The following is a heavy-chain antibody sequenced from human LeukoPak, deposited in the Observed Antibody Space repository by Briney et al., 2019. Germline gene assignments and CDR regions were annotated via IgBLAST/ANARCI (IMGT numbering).Heavy chain of an antibody. Sequence: GRSLRLSCAAPGLSFSNYAMNWVRRAPGKGLEWVAVISSDGSNKFYADSVKGRFTVTRDNSKNTLFLQMNSLRVEDTAVYYCARDNDTDYTSSPGWFDSWGQGTLVTVAS. D-gene: IGHD2-2*02. CDR3: ARDNDTDYTSSPGWFDS. J-gene: IGHJ5*01. CDR2: ISSDGSNK. V-gene: IGHV3-30-3*01. CDR1: GLSFSNYA.